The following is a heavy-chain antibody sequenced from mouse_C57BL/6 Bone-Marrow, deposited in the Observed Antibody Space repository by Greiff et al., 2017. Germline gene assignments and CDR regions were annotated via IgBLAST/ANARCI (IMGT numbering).Heavy chain of an antibody. J-gene: IGHJ3*01. CDR2: ISSGGDYI. CDR3: TREGLYYGSSPFAY. Sequence: EVKLVESGEGLVKPGGSLKLSCAASGFTFSSYAMSWVRQTPEKRLEWVAYISSGGDYIYYADTVKGRFTISRDNARNTLYLQMSSLKSEDTAMYYCTREGLYYGSSPFAYWGQGTLVTVSA. D-gene: IGHD1-1*01. V-gene: IGHV5-9-1*02. CDR1: GFTFSSYA.